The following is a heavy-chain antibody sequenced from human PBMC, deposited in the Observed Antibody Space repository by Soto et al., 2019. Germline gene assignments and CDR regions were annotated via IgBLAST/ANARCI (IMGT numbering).Heavy chain of an antibody. CDR1: GYTFINLD. Sequence: ASVKVSCKASGYTFINLDINWVRQTTGQGLEWMGWMNPNTGVTGYAQKFQGRVTMTRDTSTSTAYMELSGLTSEDTAVYYCARGVEAGVDYWGQGSLVTVSS. V-gene: IGHV1-8*02. CDR2: MNPNTGVT. J-gene: IGHJ4*02. CDR3: ARGVEAGVDY. D-gene: IGHD6-13*01.